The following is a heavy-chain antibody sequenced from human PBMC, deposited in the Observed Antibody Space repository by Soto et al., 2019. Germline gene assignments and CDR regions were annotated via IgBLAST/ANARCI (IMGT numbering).Heavy chain of an antibody. J-gene: IGHJ6*02. CDR1: GFTFDDYA. D-gene: IGHD1-1*01. CDR3: AKGTGNDVGYYYGMDV. CDR2: ISWNSGSI. V-gene: IGHV3-9*01. Sequence: GGSLRLSCAASGFTFDDYAMHWVRQAPGKGLEWVSGISWNSGSIGYADSVKGRFTISRDNAKNSLYLQMNSLRAEDTALYYCAKGTGNDVGYYYGMDVWGQGTTVTVSS.